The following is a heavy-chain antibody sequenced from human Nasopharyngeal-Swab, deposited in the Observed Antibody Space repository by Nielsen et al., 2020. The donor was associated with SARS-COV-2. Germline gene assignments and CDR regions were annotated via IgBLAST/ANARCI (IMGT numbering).Heavy chain of an antibody. CDR3: ARVFKESSFSSSSGPFGY. CDR2: IYYSGST. V-gene: IGHV4-59*01. J-gene: IGHJ4*02. CDR1: GGSISSYY. D-gene: IGHD6-6*01. Sequence: SETLSLTCTVSGGSISSYYWSWIRQPPGKGLEWIGYIYYSGSTNYNPSLKSRVTISVDTSKNQFSLKLSSVTAADTAVYYCARVFKESSFSSSSGPFGYWGQGTLVTVSS.